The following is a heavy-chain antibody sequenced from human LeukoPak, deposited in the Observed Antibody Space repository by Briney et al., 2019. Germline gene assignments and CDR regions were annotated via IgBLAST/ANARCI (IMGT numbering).Heavy chain of an antibody. D-gene: IGHD1-26*01. V-gene: IGHV3-9*01. CDR3: GRDLGGRSGY. J-gene: IGHJ4*02. Sequence: PGGSLRLSCAASGFSYGGYALHRVRQAPGKGLEWVASISWNSGDIVHADSVKGRFTISRDNAKNTLFLQMNSLRAEDTAVYYCGRDLGGRSGYWGQGTLVTVSS. CDR2: ISWNSGDI. CDR1: GFSYGGYA.